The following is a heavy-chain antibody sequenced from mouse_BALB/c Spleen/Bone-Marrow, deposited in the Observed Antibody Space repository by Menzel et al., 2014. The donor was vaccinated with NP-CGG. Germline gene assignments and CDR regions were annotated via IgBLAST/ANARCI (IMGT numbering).Heavy chain of an antibody. CDR3: ARGGGAYYGNYWFAY. Sequence: EVHLVESGGDLVKPGGSLKLSCAASGFTFSSYGMSWVRQTPDKRLEWVATISSGGSYTYYPDSVKGRFTISRGNAKNTLSLQMSSLKSEDTAMYYCARGGGAYYGNYWFAYWGQGTLVTVSA. V-gene: IGHV5-6*01. D-gene: IGHD2-10*01. CDR2: ISSGGSYT. J-gene: IGHJ3*01. CDR1: GFTFSSYG.